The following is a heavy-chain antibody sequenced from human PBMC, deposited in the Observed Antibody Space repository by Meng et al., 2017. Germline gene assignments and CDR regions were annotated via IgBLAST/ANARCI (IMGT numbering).Heavy chain of an antibody. CDR2: INPNSGGT. D-gene: IGHD5-24*01. Sequence: GQLLQSGGEAKKPGAPGQASCQASGYTSTGYYMHWVRQPPGQGLEWMGRINPNSGGTNYAQKFQGRVTMARDTSTSTVYMELSSLRSEDTAVYYCARAAEVATIDFADYWGQGTLVTVSS. J-gene: IGHJ4*02. CDR3: ARAAEVATIDFADY. V-gene: IGHV1-2*06. CDR1: GYTSTGYY.